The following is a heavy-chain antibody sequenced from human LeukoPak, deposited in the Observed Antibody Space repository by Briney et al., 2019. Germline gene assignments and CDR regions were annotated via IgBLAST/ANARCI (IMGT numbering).Heavy chain of an antibody. CDR3: ARDGCSGGICYSWSFYYYYGMDV. D-gene: IGHD2-15*01. CDR2: IKKDGSEK. Sequence: GGSLRPSCAASGFTVSSYWTSWVRQAAGEGLEWVVNIKKDGSEKYYVVSVKGRFTLSRHNAKNSLYLQMNSLRAEDTAVYYCARDGCSGGICYSWSFYYYYGMDVWGQGTTVTVSS. CDR1: GFTVSSYW. V-gene: IGHV3-7*05. J-gene: IGHJ6*02.